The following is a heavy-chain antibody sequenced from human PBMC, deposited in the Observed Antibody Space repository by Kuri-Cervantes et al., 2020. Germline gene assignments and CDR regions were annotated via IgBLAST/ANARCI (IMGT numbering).Heavy chain of an antibody. J-gene: IGHJ4*02. D-gene: IGHD2/OR15-2a*01. CDR3: AAYYVVVY. Sequence: GGSLRLSCAASGFTFSNYDIHWVRQAPGKGLEWVAVISYDGSNKYYADSVKGRFTISRDNSKTTLYLQMNSLRAEDTAVYYCAAYYVVVYWGQGTLVTVSS. V-gene: IGHV3-30*03. CDR2: ISYDGSNK. CDR1: GFTFSNYD.